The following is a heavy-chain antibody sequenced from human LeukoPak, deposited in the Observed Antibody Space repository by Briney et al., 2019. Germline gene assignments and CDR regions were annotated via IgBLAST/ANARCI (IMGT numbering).Heavy chain of an antibody. J-gene: IGHJ4*02. D-gene: IGHD3-22*01. Sequence: ASVKVSCKASGYTFTSYGISWVRQAPGQGLEWMGWISAYNGNTNYAQKPQGRVTMTTDTSTSTAYMELRSLRSDDTAVYYCAREYYDSSGYTTPLDYWGQGTLVTVSS. V-gene: IGHV1-18*01. CDR1: GYTFTSYG. CDR2: ISAYNGNT. CDR3: AREYYDSSGYTTPLDY.